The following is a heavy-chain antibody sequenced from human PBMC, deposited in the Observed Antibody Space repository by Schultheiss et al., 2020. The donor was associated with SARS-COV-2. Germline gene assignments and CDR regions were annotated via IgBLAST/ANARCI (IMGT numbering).Heavy chain of an antibody. CDR1: GYTFTSYA. Sequence: ASVKVSCKASGYTFTSYAMHWVRQAPGQRLEWMGWINAGNGNTKYSQKFQGRVTITRDTSASTAYMELRSLRSDDTAVYYCARGYGDYVGYYGMDVWGQGTTVTVSS. CDR3: ARGYGDYVGYYGMDV. CDR2: INAGNGNT. D-gene: IGHD4-17*01. V-gene: IGHV1-3*01. J-gene: IGHJ6*02.